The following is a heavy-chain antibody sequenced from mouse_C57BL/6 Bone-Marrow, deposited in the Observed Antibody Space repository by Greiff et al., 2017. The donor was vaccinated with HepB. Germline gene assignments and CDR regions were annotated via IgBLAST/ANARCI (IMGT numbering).Heavy chain of an antibody. D-gene: IGHD2-5*01. Sequence: EVQGVESGGDLVKPGGSLKLSCAASGFTFSSYGMSWVRQTPDKRLEWVATISSGGSYTYYPDSVKGRFTISRDNAKNTLYLQMSSLKSEDTAMYDCARRAYYSNYVDFDVWGTGTTVTVSS. CDR2: ISSGGSYT. V-gene: IGHV5-6*01. CDR1: GFTFSSYG. J-gene: IGHJ1*03. CDR3: ARRAYYSNYVDFDV.